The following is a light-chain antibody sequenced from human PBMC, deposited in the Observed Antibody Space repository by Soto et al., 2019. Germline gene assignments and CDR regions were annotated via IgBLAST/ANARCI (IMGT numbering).Light chain of an antibody. CDR3: LRYNAFSQT. V-gene: IGKV1-5*01. Sequence: DIQLTQSPSTLSASVGDRVTITCRASQSMNSWLAWYQQKPGEAPKVLIYDASSLESGVPSRFSGSGSGTEFTLTIGSLPPEDFATYYCLRYNAFSQTFGQGTKVEI. J-gene: IGKJ1*01. CDR1: QSMNSW. CDR2: DAS.